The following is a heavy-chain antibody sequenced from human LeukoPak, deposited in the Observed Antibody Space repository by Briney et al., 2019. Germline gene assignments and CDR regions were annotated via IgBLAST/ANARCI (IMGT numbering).Heavy chain of an antibody. CDR3: ARSGDYYDSSGYNLDAFDI. CDR2: IYYSGST. V-gene: IGHV4-30-4*01. D-gene: IGHD3-22*01. J-gene: IGHJ3*02. Sequence: SETLSLTCTVSGGSISSGDYYWSWIRQPPGKGLEWIGYIYYSGSTYYNPSLKSRVTISVDTSKNQFSLKLSSVTAADTAVYYCARSGDYYDSSGYNLDAFDIWGQGTMVTVSS. CDR1: GGSISSGDYY.